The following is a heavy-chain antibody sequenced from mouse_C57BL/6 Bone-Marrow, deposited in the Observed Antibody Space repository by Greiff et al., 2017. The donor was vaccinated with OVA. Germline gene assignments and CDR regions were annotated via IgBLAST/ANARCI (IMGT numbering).Heavy chain of an antibody. CDR3: TPITTVPFYWYFDV. V-gene: IGHV14-4*01. Sequence: EVQLQQSGAELVRPGASVKLSCTASGFNIKDDYMHWVKQRPEQGLEWIGWIDPENGDTEYASKFQGKATITADTSSNTAYLQLSSLTSEDTAVYYCTPITTVPFYWYFDVWGTGTTVTVSS. J-gene: IGHJ1*03. CDR1: GFNIKDDY. CDR2: IDPENGDT. D-gene: IGHD1-1*01.